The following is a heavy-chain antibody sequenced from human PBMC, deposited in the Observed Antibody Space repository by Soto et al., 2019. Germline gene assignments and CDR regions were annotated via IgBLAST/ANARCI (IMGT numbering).Heavy chain of an antibody. Sequence: QVQLQESGPGLVKPSQTLSLTCTVSGGSISSGGYYWSWLRHHQGQGLEWIGYIYYSGSTYYNPSRKRRVTISVDTSKNQFSLKLSSVTAADTAVYYCARSGYSYGPNPLLYWGQGTLVTVSS. CDR1: GGSISSGGYY. D-gene: IGHD5-18*01. CDR2: IYYSGST. J-gene: IGHJ4*02. V-gene: IGHV4-31*03. CDR3: ARSGYSYGPNPLLY.